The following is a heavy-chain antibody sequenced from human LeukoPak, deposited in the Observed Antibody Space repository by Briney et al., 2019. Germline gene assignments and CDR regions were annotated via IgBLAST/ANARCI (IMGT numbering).Heavy chain of an antibody. V-gene: IGHV3-7*01. CDR2: IKQDGSEK. J-gene: IGHJ4*02. CDR1: GFTFSSYW. D-gene: IGHD3-10*01. CDR3: ARDATLLLWFGEQTSFDY. Sequence: GGSLRLSCAASGFTFSSYWMSWVRQAPGKGLEWVANIKQDGSEKYYVDSVKGRFTISRDNAKNSLYLQMNSLRAEDTAVYYCARDATLLLWFGEQTSFDYWGQGTLVTVSS.